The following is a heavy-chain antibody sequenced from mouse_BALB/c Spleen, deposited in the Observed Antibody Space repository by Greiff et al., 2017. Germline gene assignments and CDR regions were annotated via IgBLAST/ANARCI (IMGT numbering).Heavy chain of an antibody. CDR3: ARDYGSSFDY. V-gene: IGHV1-85*01. D-gene: IGHD1-1*01. CDR2: IIPGDGST. CDR1: GYTFTSYD. Sequence: VQLQQSGAELVKPGASVKLSCKASGYTFTSYDINWVRQRPEQGLEWIGWIIPGDGSTKYNEKFKGKATLTTDKSSSTAYMQLSRLTSEDSAVYFGARDYGSSFDYWGQGTTLTVSS. J-gene: IGHJ2*01.